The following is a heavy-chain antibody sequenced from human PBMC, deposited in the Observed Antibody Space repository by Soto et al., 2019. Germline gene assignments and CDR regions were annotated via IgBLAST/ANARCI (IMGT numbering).Heavy chain of an antibody. J-gene: IGHJ4*02. CDR1: GGTFSSYA. CDR3: ASEALPIVVVPAATRYYFDY. D-gene: IGHD2-2*01. CDR2: IIPIFGTA. Sequence: QVQLVQSGAEVKKPGSSVKVSCKASGGTFSSYAISWVRQAPGQGLEWMGGIIPIFGTANYAQKFQGRVTITADESTSTAYMELSSPRSEDTAVYYCASEALPIVVVPAATRYYFDYWGQGTLVTVSS. V-gene: IGHV1-69*01.